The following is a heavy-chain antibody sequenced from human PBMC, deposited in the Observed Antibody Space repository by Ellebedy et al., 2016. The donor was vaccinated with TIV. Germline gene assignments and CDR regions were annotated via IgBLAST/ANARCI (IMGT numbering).Heavy chain of an antibody. CDR2: IIPIFCTA. J-gene: IGHJ6*02. Sequence: SVKVSXXASGGTFSSYAISWVRQAPGQGLEWMGGIIPIFCTANYAQKFQGRVTITADKSTSTAYMELSSLRSEDTAVYYCARGTSSPRNYYGMDVWGQGTTVTVSS. CDR1: GGTFSSYA. CDR3: ARGTSSPRNYYGMDV. V-gene: IGHV1-69*06. D-gene: IGHD2-2*01.